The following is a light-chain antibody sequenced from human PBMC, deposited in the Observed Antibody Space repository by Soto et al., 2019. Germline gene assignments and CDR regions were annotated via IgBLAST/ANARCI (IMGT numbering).Light chain of an antibody. J-gene: IGLJ1*01. V-gene: IGLV2-14*01. CDR3: SSYTSSSPYV. CDR2: EVS. Sequence: QSALTQPASVPGYPGQSITISCTGTSSDVGGYNYVSWYQQHPGKAPKLMIYEVSNRPSGVSNRFSGSKSGNTASLTISGLQAEDEADYYCSSYTSSSPYVFGTGTKVTVL. CDR1: SSDVGGYNY.